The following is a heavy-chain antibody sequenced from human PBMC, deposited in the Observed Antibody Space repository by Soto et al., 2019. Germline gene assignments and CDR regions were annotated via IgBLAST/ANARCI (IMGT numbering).Heavy chain of an antibody. Sequence: QVQLQESGPGLVKPSQTLSLTCSVSGGSISSGDSYWSWIRQPPGKDLEWIGLISYSGSTSYNPSLKIRVTISLDTSKNQFSLTLSSVTAADTAVYYCARQLSGSYPYDYWGQGTLVTVSS. CDR3: ARQLSGSYPYDY. CDR1: GGSISSGDSY. V-gene: IGHV4-30-4*01. D-gene: IGHD3-10*01. CDR2: ISYSGST. J-gene: IGHJ4*02.